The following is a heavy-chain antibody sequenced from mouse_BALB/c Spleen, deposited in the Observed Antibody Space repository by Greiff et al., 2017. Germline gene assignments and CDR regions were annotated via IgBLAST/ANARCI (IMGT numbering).Heavy chain of an antibody. CDR3: ASKDY. Sequence: EVQLQQSGPGLVKPSQSLSLTCTVTGYSITSDYAWNWIRQFPGNKLEWMGYISYSGSTSYNPSLKSRISITRDTSKNQFFLQLNSVTTEDTATYYCASKDYWGQGTSVTVSS. J-gene: IGHJ4*01. CDR1: GYSITSDYA. CDR2: ISYSGST. V-gene: IGHV3-2*02.